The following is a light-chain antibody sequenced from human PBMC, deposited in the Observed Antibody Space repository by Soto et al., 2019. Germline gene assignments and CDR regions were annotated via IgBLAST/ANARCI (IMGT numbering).Light chain of an antibody. CDR3: QQRSNWPPIT. CDR2: DAS. CDR1: QSVSRY. Sequence: EIVMTQSPVTLSVSPGERATLSCRASQSVSRYLAWYQQKPGQAPRLLVYDASNRATGIPARFSGSGSGTDFTLTISSLEPADFAVYYGQQRSNWPPITFGQGTRLEIK. V-gene: IGKV3-11*01. J-gene: IGKJ5*01.